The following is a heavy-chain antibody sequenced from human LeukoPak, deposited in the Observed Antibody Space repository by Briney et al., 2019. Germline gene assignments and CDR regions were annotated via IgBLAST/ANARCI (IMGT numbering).Heavy chain of an antibody. CDR2: IFYSGST. J-gene: IGHJ3*01. CDR1: SGSISTSNYY. Sequence: SETLSLTCTVSSGSISTSNYYWGWVRQPPGKGLEWIGNIFYSGSTYYNPSLKSRVTISVDTSRNQFSLKLNSGTAADTAGYYCAKSNGYGLIVSWVRGTKV. D-gene: IGHD2/OR15-2a*01. V-gene: IGHV4-39*07. CDR3: AKSNGYGLIVS.